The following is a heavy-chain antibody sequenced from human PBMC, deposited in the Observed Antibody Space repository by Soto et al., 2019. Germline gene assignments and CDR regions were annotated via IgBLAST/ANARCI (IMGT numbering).Heavy chain of an antibody. CDR2: ISAYNGNT. CDR1: GYTFTSYG. Sequence: ASVKVSCKASGYTFTSYGISWVRQAPGQGLEWMGWISAYNGNTNYAQKLQGRVTMTTDTSTSTAYMELRSLRAEDTAVYYCARAVSSSAYYYYYYGMDVWGQGTTVTVSS. D-gene: IGHD6-6*01. CDR3: ARAVSSSAYYYYYYGMDV. J-gene: IGHJ6*02. V-gene: IGHV1-18*01.